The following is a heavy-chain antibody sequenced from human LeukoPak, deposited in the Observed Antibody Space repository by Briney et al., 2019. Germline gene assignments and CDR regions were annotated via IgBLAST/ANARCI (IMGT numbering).Heavy chain of an antibody. J-gene: IGHJ6*04. CDR3: AELGITMIGGV. CDR1: GFTFSSYE. D-gene: IGHD3-10*02. CDR2: ISSSGSTI. Sequence: PPGGSLSLSCAASGFTFSSYEMNWVRQAPGKGLEWVSYISSSGSTIYYADSVKGRFTISRDNAKNSLYLQMNSLRAEDTAVYYCAELGITMIGGVWGKGTTVTISS. V-gene: IGHV3-48*03.